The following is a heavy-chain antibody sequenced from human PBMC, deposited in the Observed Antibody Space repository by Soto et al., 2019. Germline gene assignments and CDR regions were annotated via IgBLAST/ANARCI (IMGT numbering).Heavy chain of an antibody. CDR1: GYTFSNFG. CDR2: INPDNGDT. V-gene: IGHV1-18*01. D-gene: IGHD3-10*02. CDR3: ARGVRVSACLDYDMDV. J-gene: IGHJ6*03. Sequence: QVQLVQSGAGVKKPGASLKVSCKASGYTFSNFGVSWVRQAPGQGLEWIGWINPDNGDTNYGQKFQGRATMTTDTFTNTAYMEVRGLRSDDTAVYYCARGVRVSACLDYDMDVWGEGTTVTVSS.